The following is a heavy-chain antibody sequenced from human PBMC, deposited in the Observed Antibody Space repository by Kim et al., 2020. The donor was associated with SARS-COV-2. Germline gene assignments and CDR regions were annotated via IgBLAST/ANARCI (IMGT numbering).Heavy chain of an antibody. V-gene: IGHV4-59*01. CDR2: IYYSGST. Sequence: SETLSLTCTVSGGSISSYYWSWIRQPPGKGLEWIGYIYYSGSTNYNPSLKSRVTISVDTSKNQFSLKLSSVTAADTAVYYCARGPQRGLIRYFDWSYYYGMDVWGQGTTVTVSS. CDR3: ARGPQRGLIRYFDWSYYYGMDV. D-gene: IGHD3-9*01. CDR1: GGSISSYY. J-gene: IGHJ6*02.